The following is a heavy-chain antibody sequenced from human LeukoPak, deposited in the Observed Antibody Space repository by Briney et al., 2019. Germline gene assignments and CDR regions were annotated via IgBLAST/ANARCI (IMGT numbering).Heavy chain of an antibody. Sequence: EASVKVSCKASGYTFTSYAMHWVRQAPGRRLEWMRWINGDNGNTKFSQNFRGRVTITRDTSAGTAYMELRSLRSDDTAVYYCARFRGAYGDCSYWGQGTLVTVSS. D-gene: IGHD4-17*01. CDR2: INGDNGNT. CDR1: GYTFTSYA. V-gene: IGHV1-3*01. J-gene: IGHJ4*02. CDR3: ARFRGAYGDCSY.